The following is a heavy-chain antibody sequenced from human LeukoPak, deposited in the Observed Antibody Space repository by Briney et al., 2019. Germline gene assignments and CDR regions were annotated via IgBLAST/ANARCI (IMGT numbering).Heavy chain of an antibody. CDR2: IFHSGST. D-gene: IGHD2-15*01. Sequence: PSETLSLTCTVSGGSINSSSYYWGWIRQPPGKGLEWIGNIFHSGSTYYNPPLKSRVTISVDTSKNQFSLKLSSVTAADTAVYYCARGDCSGGSCYLFDYWGQGALVTVSS. CDR3: ARGDCSGGSCYLFDY. CDR1: GGSINSSSYY. V-gene: IGHV4-39*01. J-gene: IGHJ4*02.